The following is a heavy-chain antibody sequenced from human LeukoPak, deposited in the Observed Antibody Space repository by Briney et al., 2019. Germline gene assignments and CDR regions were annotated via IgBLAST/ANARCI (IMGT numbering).Heavy chain of an antibody. CDR1: GYTFTGYY. D-gene: IGHD3-22*01. CDR2: INPNSGGT. V-gene: IGHV1-2*06. CDR3: ARGDGDYYDSSGYLLLDY. Sequence: ASVKVSCRASGYTFTGYYMHWVRQAPGQGLEWMGRINPNSGGTNYAQRFQGRVTMTRDTSISTAHMELSRLRSDDTAVYYCARGDGDYYDSSGYLLLDYWGQGTLVTVSS. J-gene: IGHJ4*02.